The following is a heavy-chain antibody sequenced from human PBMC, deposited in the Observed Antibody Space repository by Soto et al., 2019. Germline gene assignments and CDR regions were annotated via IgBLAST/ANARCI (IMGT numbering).Heavy chain of an antibody. CDR3: ARSSSIEGPFDY. CDR1: GYTFTSYG. J-gene: IGHJ4*02. Sequence: ASVKVSCKASGYTFTSYGISWVRQAPGQGLEGMGWISAYNGNTNYAQKLQGRVTMTTDTSTSTAYMELRSLRSDDTAVYYCARSSSIEGPFDYWGQGTLVTVSS. V-gene: IGHV1-18*01. D-gene: IGHD2-21*01. CDR2: ISAYNGNT.